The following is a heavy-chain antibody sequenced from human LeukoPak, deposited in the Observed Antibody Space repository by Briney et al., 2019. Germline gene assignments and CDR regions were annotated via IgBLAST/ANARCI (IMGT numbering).Heavy chain of an antibody. CDR2: IRYDGSNK. V-gene: IGHV3-30*02. J-gene: IGHJ4*02. D-gene: IGHD6-13*01. CDR3: AKVQGSSSWYSSDYFDY. CDR1: GFTFSSYG. Sequence: PGGSLRLSCAASGFTFSSYGMHWVRQAPGKGLEWVAFIRYDGSNKYYADSVKGRFTISRDNSKNTLYLQMNSLRAEDTAVYYCAKVQGSSSWYSSDYFDYWGQGTLVTVSP.